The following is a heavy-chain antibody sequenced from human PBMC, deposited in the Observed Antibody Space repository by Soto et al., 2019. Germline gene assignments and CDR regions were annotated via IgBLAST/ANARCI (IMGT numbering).Heavy chain of an antibody. CDR3: ARGSAAKRYFDL. CDR1: GAPISGGDYH. J-gene: IGHJ2*01. Sequence: QVQLQESGPGLVTPSQTLSLMCTVSGAPISGGDYHWSWIRQPPGKGLEWIGYIFPSGATHYNSSLGRRITMSVENSKIHFSLKLTSVTAADTAVYFCARGSAAKRYFDLLGRGTLVTVSS. V-gene: IGHV4-30-4*01. CDR2: IFPSGAT. D-gene: IGHD5-18*01.